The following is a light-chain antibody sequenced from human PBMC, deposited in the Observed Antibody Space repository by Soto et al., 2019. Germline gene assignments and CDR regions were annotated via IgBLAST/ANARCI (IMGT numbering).Light chain of an antibody. Sequence: QSVLTQPASVSGSPGQSITISCTGTSSDVGGYNYVSWYQQHPGKAPKLMIYDVSNRPSGVSNRFSGSKSGNTASLTISGLQHEEDDDYYCSSYTSSSPSVVFGGGTKLTVL. CDR2: DVS. V-gene: IGLV2-14*01. J-gene: IGLJ2*01. CDR3: SSYTSSSPSVV. CDR1: SSDVGGYNY.